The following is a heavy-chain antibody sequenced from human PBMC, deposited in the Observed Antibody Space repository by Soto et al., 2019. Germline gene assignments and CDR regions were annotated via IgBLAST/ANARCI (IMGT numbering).Heavy chain of an antibody. D-gene: IGHD3-16*02. CDR1: GGTFSSYA. CDR3: AREFAGIVAFDI. J-gene: IGHJ3*02. V-gene: IGHV1-69*13. CDR2: IIPIFGTA. Sequence: SVKVSCKASGGTFSSYAISWVRQAPGQGLEWMGGIIPIFGTANYAQKFQGRVTITADESTSTAYMELSSLRSEDTAVYYCAREFAGIVAFDIWGQGTMVTVSS.